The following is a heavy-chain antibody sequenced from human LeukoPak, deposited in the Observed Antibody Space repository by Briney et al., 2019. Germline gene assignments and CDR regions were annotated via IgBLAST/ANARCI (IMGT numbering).Heavy chain of an antibody. CDR3: ARAPGGRRAYYMDV. J-gene: IGHJ6*03. CDR2: ISTSGST. Sequence: SETLSLTCSVSGGYISSYYWSWIRQPAGKGLESIGHISTSGSTNYNPSLKSRVSISVDTSKNQFSLKLTSVTAADTAVYFCARAPGGRRAYYMDVWGKGTTVTISS. V-gene: IGHV4-4*07. CDR1: GGYISSYY. D-gene: IGHD3-16*01.